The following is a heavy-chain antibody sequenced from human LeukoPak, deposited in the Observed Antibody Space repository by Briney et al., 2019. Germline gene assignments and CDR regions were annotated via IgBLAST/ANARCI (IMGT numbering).Heavy chain of an antibody. V-gene: IGHV5-51*01. J-gene: IGHJ4*02. D-gene: IGHD6-19*01. CDR2: IYPGDSDT. CDR1: GYSFTSYW. CDR3: ARLRIAVAGTSTLYYFDY. Sequence: GGALKISCKGSGYSFTSYWIGWVRQMPGKGREGMGIIYPGDSDTRYSPSCQGQVTISADKSISTAYLQWSSLKASDTAMYYCARLRIAVAGTSTLYYFDYWGQGTLVTVSS.